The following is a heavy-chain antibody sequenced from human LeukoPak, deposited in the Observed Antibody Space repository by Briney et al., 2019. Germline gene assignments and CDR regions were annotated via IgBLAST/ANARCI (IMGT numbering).Heavy chain of an antibody. CDR1: GGSFSGYY. CDR2: INHSGST. V-gene: IGHV4-34*01. CDR3: ARIPLGYSGAYYFDY. J-gene: IGHJ4*02. D-gene: IGHD5-12*01. Sequence: SETLSLTCAVYGGSFSGYYWSWIRQPPGKGLEWIGEINHSGSTNYNPSLKSRVTISVDTSKNQFFLSLSSVSAADTAVYYCARIPLGYSGAYYFDYWGQGTLVTVSP.